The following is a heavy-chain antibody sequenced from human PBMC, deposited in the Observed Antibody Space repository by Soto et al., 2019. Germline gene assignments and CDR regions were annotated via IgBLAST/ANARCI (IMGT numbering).Heavy chain of an antibody. J-gene: IGHJ3*02. CDR3: AIIPIKPSGVPHQTPPPDAFDI. Sequence: GASVKVSCKASGYTFTSYYMHWVRQAPGQGLEWMGIINPSGGSTSYAQKFQGRVTMTRDTSTSTVYMELSSLRSEDTAVYYCAIIPIKPSGVPHQTPPPDAFDIWGQGTMVTVSS. CDR2: INPSGGST. V-gene: IGHV1-46*03. D-gene: IGHD3-10*01. CDR1: GYTFTSYY.